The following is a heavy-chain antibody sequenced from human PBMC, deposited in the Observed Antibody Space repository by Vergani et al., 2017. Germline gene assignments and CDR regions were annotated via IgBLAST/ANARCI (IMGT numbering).Heavy chain of an antibody. CDR1: GFTFSSYN. D-gene: IGHD1-7*01. CDR2: IRSSSSYI. J-gene: IGHJ4*02. V-gene: IGHV3-21*01. CDR3: ARSGGVPGTTEYYFDY. Sequence: EVQLVESGGGLVKPGGSLRLSCAASGFTFSSYNMNWVRQAPGKGLEWVSSIRSSSSYIFYADSVKGRFTISRDNAKNSLYLQMNSLGAEDTAVYYCARSGGVPGTTEYYFDYWGQGTLVTVSS.